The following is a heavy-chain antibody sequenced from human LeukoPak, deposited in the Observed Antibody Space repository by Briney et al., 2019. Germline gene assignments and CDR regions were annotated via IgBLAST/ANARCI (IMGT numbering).Heavy chain of an antibody. J-gene: IGHJ4*02. D-gene: IGHD5-18*01. CDR2: ISYDGSNK. V-gene: IGHV3-30*18. CDR3: AKDRGYSYAFDY. Sequence: GRSLRLSCAAYGFTFSSYGMHWVRQAPGKGLEWVAVISYDGSNKYYADSVKGRFTISRDNSKNTLYLQMNSLRAEDTAVYYCAKDRGYSYAFDYWGQGTLVTVSS. CDR1: GFTFSSYG.